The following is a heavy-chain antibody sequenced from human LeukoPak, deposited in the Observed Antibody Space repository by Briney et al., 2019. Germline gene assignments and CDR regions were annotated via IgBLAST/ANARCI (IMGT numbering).Heavy chain of an antibody. D-gene: IGHD2-2*01. J-gene: IGHJ5*02. CDR2: IYPGDSDT. V-gene: IGHV5-51*01. Sequence: GESLKISCKGSGYSFTSYWIGWVRQMPGKGLECMGIIYPGDSDTRYSPSFQGQVTISADKSISTAYLQWSSLKASDTAMYYCARLIGADIVVVPAATWFDPWGQGTLVTVSS. CDR1: GYSFTSYW. CDR3: ARLIGADIVVVPAATWFDP.